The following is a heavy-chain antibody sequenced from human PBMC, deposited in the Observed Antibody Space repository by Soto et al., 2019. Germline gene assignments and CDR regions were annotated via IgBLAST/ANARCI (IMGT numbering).Heavy chain of an antibody. CDR2: IDSDGSSA. Sequence: EVQLVESGGGLVQPGGSLTLSCAASGFTFSSHWMHWVRQVPGKGLMWVSRIDSDGSSAGYADSVAGRFTISRDNVKNTLYLQMRSLRAEDTAVYYCARNNLGIDYWGHGLLVTVSS. CDR1: GFTFSSHW. J-gene: IGHJ4*01. V-gene: IGHV3-74*01. CDR3: ARNNLGIDY. D-gene: IGHD1-20*01.